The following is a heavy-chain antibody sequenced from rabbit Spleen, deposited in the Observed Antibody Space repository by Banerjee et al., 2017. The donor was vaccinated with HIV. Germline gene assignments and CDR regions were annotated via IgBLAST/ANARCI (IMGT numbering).Heavy chain of an antibody. CDR3: ATSNSYVGGDDAKL. Sequence: EQLEESGGGLVKPEGSLTLTCKASGVSFSDKDVMCWVRQAPGKGLEWIACINTVTGKAVYATWAKGRFTISRTSSTTVTLRMTSLTAADRATYFCATSNSYVGGDDAKLWGPGTLVTVS. CDR1: GVSFSDKDV. CDR2: INTVTGKA. D-gene: IGHD6-1*01. V-gene: IGHV1S45*01. J-gene: IGHJ4*01.